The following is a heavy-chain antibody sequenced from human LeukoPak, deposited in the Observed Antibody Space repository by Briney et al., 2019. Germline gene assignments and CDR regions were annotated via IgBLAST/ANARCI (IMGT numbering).Heavy chain of an antibody. V-gene: IGHV4-61*05. Sequence: SETLSLTCTVSGGSISSSSYYWGWIRQPPGKGLEWIGYIYYSGSTNYNPSLKSRVTISVDTSKNQFSLKLSSVTAADTAVYYCARTTTYYYDSRVENWFDPWGQGTLVTVSS. CDR3: ARTTTYYYDSRVENWFDP. CDR2: IYYSGST. J-gene: IGHJ5*02. CDR1: GGSISSSSYY. D-gene: IGHD3-22*01.